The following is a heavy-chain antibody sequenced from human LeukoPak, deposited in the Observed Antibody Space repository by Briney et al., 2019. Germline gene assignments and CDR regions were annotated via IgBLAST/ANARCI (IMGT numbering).Heavy chain of an antibody. CDR1: GYTFTDYF. J-gene: IGHJ6*03. CDR3: ARGWGYSSSWYSTGVYLYYYMDV. D-gene: IGHD6-13*01. CDR2: INAQSGRT. Sequence: ASMKVSCKSSGYTFTDYFIHWVRQAPGQGPEWMGWINAQSGRTSYAQKFQDRVSMITDTSISTAYMELSSLESDDTAMYYCARGWGYSSSWYSTGVYLYYYMDVWGKGTTVTVSS. V-gene: IGHV1-2*02.